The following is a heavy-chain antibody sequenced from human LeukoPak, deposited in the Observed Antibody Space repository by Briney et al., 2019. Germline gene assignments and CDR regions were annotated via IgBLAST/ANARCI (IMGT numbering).Heavy chain of an antibody. D-gene: IGHD1-26*01. CDR3: ARDGTSIVGSLDY. V-gene: IGHV3-7*05. J-gene: IGHJ4*02. CDR1: GFTLSSYW. CDR2: IKQDGGEK. Sequence: GGSLRLSCAASGFTLSSYWMSWVRQAPGKGLEWVANIKQDGGEKYYVDSLKGRFTISRDNAKNSLHLQMNSLRAEDTAVYYCARDGTSIVGSLDYWGQGTLVTVSS.